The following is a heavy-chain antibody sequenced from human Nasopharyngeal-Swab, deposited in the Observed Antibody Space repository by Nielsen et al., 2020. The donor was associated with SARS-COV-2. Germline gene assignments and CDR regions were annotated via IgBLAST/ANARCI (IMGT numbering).Heavy chain of an antibody. CDR3: ARDGTGTTCALGTPYYYYGMDV. CDR1: GFTFSSYE. D-gene: IGHD4-11*01. V-gene: IGHV3-48*03. Sequence: GGSLRLSCAASGFTFSSYEMNWVRQAPGKGLEWVSYISSSGSTKYYSDSVKGRFTISRDNAKNSLYLQMNSLRAEDTAVYYCARDGTGTTCALGTPYYYYGMDVWGQGTTVTVSS. J-gene: IGHJ6*02. CDR2: ISSSGSTK.